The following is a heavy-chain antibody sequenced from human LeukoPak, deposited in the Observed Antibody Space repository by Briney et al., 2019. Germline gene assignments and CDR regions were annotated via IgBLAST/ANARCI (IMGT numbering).Heavy chain of an antibody. CDR2: IIPIFGTA. CDR3: ARDGYSSGWVIDY. D-gene: IGHD6-19*01. J-gene: IGHJ4*02. CDR1: GGTFSSYA. Sequence: SVKVSCKASGGTFSSYAISWVRQAPGQGLEWMGGIIPIFGTANYAQKFQGRVTITTDTSTSTAYMELRSLRSDDTAVYYCARDGYSSGWVIDYWGQGTLVTVSS. V-gene: IGHV1-69*05.